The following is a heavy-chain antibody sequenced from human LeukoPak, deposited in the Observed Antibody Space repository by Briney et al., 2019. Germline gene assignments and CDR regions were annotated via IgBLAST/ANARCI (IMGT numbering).Heavy chain of an antibody. CDR2: IYYSGST. CDR1: GGSISSYY. D-gene: IGHD1-26*01. V-gene: IGHV4-59*12. Sequence: PSETLSLTCTVSGGSISSYYWSWIRQPPGKGLEWIEYIYYSGSTNYNPSLKSRVTISVDTSKNQFSLKLTSVTAADTAVYYCASGSGSYYPFDYWGQGTLVTVSS. J-gene: IGHJ4*02. CDR3: ASGSGSYYPFDY.